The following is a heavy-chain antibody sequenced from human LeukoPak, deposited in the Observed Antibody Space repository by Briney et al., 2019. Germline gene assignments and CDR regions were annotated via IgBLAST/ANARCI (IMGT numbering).Heavy chain of an antibody. CDR2: ISSNGANT. Sequence: GGSLRLSCSASGFTFSNYAMHWIRQAPGKGLEYVSAISSNGANTYYADSVKGRVTISRDNSKNTLFLQLSSLRVEDTAVYYCVKRYCSGGSCYQFDYWGQGTLVIVSS. D-gene: IGHD2-15*01. V-gene: IGHV3-64D*09. J-gene: IGHJ4*02. CDR1: GFTFSNYA. CDR3: VKRYCSGGSCYQFDY.